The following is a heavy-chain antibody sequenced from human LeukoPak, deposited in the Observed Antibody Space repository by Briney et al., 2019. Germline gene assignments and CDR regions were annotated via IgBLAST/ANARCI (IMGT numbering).Heavy chain of an antibody. V-gene: IGHV3-23*01. J-gene: IGHJ4*02. Sequence: GGSLRLSCAASGFTFSDYAMSWVRQAPGKGLEWVSDISGSGGGTYYADSVKGRFSISRDNSKNTLYLQMNSLRAEDTAVYYCARTYYYDSTAEFDYWGQGTLVTVSS. CDR3: ARTYYYDSTAEFDY. CDR2: ISGSGGGT. D-gene: IGHD3-22*01. CDR1: GFTFSDYA.